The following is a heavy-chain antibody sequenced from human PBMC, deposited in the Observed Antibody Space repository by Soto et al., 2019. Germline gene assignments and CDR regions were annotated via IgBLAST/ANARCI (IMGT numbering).Heavy chain of an antibody. D-gene: IGHD3-10*01. CDR2: IYSGGST. Sequence: GGSLRLSCAASGFTVSSNYMSWVRQAPGKGLEWVSVIYSGGSTYNADSVEGRFTISSDNNKNKTYLHLNSRRAAETAVYYCATVDRGVIGDYGIDFWGQGTMVTVSS. J-gene: IGHJ6*02. CDR1: GFTVSSNY. CDR3: ATVDRGVIGDYGIDF. V-gene: IGHV3-53*01.